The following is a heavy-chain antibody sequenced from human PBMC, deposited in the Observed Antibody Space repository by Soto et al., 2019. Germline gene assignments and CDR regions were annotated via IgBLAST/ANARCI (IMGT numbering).Heavy chain of an antibody. CDR1: GFTFSDYY. Sequence: GGPLRLSCAASGFTFSDYYMSWIRQAPGKGLEWVSYISSSGSTIYYADSVKGRFTISRDNAKNSLYLQMNSLRAEDTAVYYCARARSIAVGLYYYYYMDVWGKGTTVTVSS. J-gene: IGHJ6*03. CDR3: ARARSIAVGLYYYYYMDV. V-gene: IGHV3-11*01. D-gene: IGHD6-19*01. CDR2: ISSSGSTI.